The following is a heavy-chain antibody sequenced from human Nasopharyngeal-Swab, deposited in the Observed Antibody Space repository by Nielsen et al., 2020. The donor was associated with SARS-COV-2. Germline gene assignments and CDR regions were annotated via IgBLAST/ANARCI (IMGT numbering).Heavy chain of an antibody. CDR3: ARVSAYYDSSGHYDAFDI. Sequence: GGSLRLSCAASGFTFSSYDMHWVRQATGKDLEWVSAIGTAGDTYYPGSVKGRFTISRENAKNSLYLQMNSLRAEDTAVYYCARVSAYYDSSGHYDAFDIWGQGTMVTVSS. CDR2: IGTAGDT. CDR1: GFTFSSYD. D-gene: IGHD3-22*01. V-gene: IGHV3-13*01. J-gene: IGHJ3*02.